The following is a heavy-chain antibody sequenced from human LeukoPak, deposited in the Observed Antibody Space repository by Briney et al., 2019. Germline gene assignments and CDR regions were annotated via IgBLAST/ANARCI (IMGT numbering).Heavy chain of an antibody. CDR1: GGSISSHY. V-gene: IGHV4-34*01. Sequence: SETLSLTCTVSGGSISSHYWSWIRQPPGKGLEWIGEINHSGSTNYNPSLKSRVTISVDTSKNQFSLKLSSVTAADTAVYYCARGGVAAPFDYWGQGTLVTVSS. D-gene: IGHD6-6*01. CDR3: ARGGVAAPFDY. J-gene: IGHJ4*02. CDR2: INHSGST.